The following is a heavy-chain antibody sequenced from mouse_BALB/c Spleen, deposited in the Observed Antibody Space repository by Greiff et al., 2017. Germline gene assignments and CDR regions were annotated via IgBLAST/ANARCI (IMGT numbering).Heavy chain of an antibody. CDR3: ARDRGSYYAMDY. V-gene: IGHV5-15*02. J-gene: IGHJ4*01. CDR2: ISNLAYSI. Sequence: EVQVVESGGGLVQPGGSRKLSCAASGFTFSDYGMAWVRQAPGKGPEWVAFISNLAYSIYYADTVTGRFTISRENAKNTLYLEMSSLRSEDTAMYYCARDRGSYYAMDYWGQGTSVTVSS. CDR1: GFTFSDYG. D-gene: IGHD3-1*01.